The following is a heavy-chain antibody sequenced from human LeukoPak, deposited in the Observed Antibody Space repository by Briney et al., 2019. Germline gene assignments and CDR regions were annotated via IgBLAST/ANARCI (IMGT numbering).Heavy chain of an antibody. CDR2: INPNSGGT. CDR3: ASLRDGYNPFDY. CDR1: GHTFTGYY. D-gene: IGHD5-24*01. V-gene: IGHV1-2*02. Sequence: ASVKVSCKASGHTFTGYYMHWVRQAPGQGLEWMGWINPNSGGTNYAQKFQGRVTMTRDTSISTAYMELSRLRSDDTAVYYCASLRDGYNPFDYWGQGTLVTVSS. J-gene: IGHJ4*02.